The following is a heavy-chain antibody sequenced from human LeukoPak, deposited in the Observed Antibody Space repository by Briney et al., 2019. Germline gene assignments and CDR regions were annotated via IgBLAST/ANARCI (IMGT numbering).Heavy chain of an antibody. V-gene: IGHV4-59*01. Sequence: SESLSLTCTVSGGSISSYYWSWIRQPPGKGLEWIGYFCDTGSTNSHTSLKSRATRSVYTSKNQFSLKLSSVTAADTAVYYCAREWGLYGSGSYYPQGFDYWGQGTLVTVLS. D-gene: IGHD3-10*01. CDR3: AREWGLYGSGSYYPQGFDY. J-gene: IGHJ4*02. CDR2: FCDTGST. CDR1: GGSISSYY.